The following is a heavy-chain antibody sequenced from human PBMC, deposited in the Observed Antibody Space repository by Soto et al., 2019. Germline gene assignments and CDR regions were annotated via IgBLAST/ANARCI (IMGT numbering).Heavy chain of an antibody. V-gene: IGHV1-46*03. D-gene: IGHD1-26*01. CDR1: GNTFTSCY. J-gene: IGHJ6*02. CDR3: ARDRAPGWAYYYGMDV. CDR2: INPSSGST. Sequence: QVQLVQSGAEEKKHGASVMVSCKASGNTFTSCYMHWVRQAPGQGLEWMGIINPSSGSTSYAQKFQGRVTMTRDTSTSTVYMELSSLRSEDTAVYYCARDRAPGWAYYYGMDVWGQGTTVTVSS.